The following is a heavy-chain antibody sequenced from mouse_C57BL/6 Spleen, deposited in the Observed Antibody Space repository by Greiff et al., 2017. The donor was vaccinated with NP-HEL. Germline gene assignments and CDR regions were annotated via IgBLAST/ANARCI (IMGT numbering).Heavy chain of an antibody. CDR3: ARSPFYGSSGSYFDY. CDR1: GYTFTDYY. Sequence: VKLQQSGPELVKPGASVKISCKASGYTFTDYYINWVKQRPGQGLEWIGWIFPGSGSTYYNEKFKGKATLTVDKSSSTAYMLLSSLTSEDSAVYFCARSPFYGSSGSYFDYWGQGTTLTVSS. V-gene: IGHV1-75*01. D-gene: IGHD1-1*01. J-gene: IGHJ2*01. CDR2: IFPGSGST.